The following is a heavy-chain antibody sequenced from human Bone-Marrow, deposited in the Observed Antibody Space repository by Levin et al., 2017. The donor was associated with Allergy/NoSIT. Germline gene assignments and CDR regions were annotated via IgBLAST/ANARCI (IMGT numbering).Heavy chain of an antibody. J-gene: IGHJ6*02. V-gene: IGHV3-53*01. CDR1: GFTVSSNY. CDR3: ARDLTMVRGVRPYYYYGMDV. D-gene: IGHD3-10*01. CDR2: IYSGGST. Sequence: GGSLRLSCAASGFTVSSNYMSWVRQAPGKGLEWVSVIYSGGSTYYADSVKGRFTISRDNSKNTPYLQMNSLRAEDTAVYYWARDLTMVRGVRPYYYYGMDVWGQGTTVTVS.